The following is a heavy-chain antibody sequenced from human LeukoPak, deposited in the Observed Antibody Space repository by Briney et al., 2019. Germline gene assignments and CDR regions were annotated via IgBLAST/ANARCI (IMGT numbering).Heavy chain of an antibody. J-gene: IGHJ3*02. Sequence: GGSLRLSCAAAGFTFSSFWMSWVRQAPGKGLEWVANIKQAGSEIYYVDSVKGRFTISRDNAKNSLYLQMSSLRAEDTAVYYCARVGYSSGWYSHAFDIWGQGTMVTVSS. D-gene: IGHD6-19*01. V-gene: IGHV3-7*01. CDR3: ARVGYSSGWYSHAFDI. CDR2: IKQAGSEI. CDR1: GFTFSSFW.